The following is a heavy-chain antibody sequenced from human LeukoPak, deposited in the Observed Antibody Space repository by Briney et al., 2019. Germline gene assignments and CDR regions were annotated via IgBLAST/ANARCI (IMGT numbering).Heavy chain of an antibody. CDR1: GGSISSSGYY. D-gene: IGHD4-17*01. CDR3: ARGTTSDPSYYFDY. J-gene: IGHJ4*02. V-gene: IGHV4-39*07. CDR2: IYYSGST. Sequence: SETLSLTCTVSGGSISSSGYYWGWIRQPPGKGLEWIGSIYYSGSTYYNPSLKSRVTISVDRSKNQFSLKLSSVTAADTAVYYCARGTTSDPSYYFDYWGQGTLVTVSS.